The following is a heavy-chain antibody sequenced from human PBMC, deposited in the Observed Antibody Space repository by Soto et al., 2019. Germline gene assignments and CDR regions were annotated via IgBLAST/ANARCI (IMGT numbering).Heavy chain of an antibody. Sequence: SETLSLTCTVSGGSISSYYWSWIRQPPGKGLEWIGYIYYSGSTNYNPSLKSRVTISVDTSKNQFSLKLSSVTAADTAVYYCGRLTLITMVRGVIEDYYYMDVWGKGTTVTVSS. CDR2: IYYSGST. D-gene: IGHD3-10*01. J-gene: IGHJ6*03. CDR3: GRLTLITMVRGVIEDYYYMDV. CDR1: GGSISSYY. V-gene: IGHV4-59*08.